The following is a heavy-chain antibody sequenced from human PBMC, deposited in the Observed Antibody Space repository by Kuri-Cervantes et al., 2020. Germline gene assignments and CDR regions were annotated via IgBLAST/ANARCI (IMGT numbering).Heavy chain of an antibody. CDR2: MNPNSGNT. CDR3: ARDVRSAYYYGSGSSNWFDP. Sequence: ASVKVSCKASGYDFNSYGISWVRQAPGQGLVWMGWMNPNSGNTGYAQKFQGRVTMTRNTSISTAYMELSSLRSEDTAVYYCARDVRSAYYYGSGSSNWFDPWGQGTLVTVSS. D-gene: IGHD3-10*01. J-gene: IGHJ5*02. V-gene: IGHV1-8*01. CDR1: GYDFNSYG.